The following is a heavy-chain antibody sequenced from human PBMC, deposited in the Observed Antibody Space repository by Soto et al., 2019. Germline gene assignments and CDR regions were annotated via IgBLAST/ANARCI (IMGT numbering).Heavy chain of an antibody. V-gene: IGHV3-53*01. CDR3: ARGQESDHDYFDY. CDR1: GFTVSSNG. CDR2: IYSGDVT. Sequence: PGGSLRLSCAASGFTVSSNGMRWVRQAPGKGPEWISVIYSGDVTDYADSVKGRFSIYRDNYKNTLYLQMNSLRDEETAVYYCARGQESDHDYFDYWGQGNLVTVSS. J-gene: IGHJ4*02.